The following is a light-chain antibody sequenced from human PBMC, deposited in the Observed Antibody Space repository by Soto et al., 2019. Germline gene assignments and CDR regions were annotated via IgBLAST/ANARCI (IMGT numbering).Light chain of an antibody. CDR3: QQSFSTPRT. Sequence: DIQMTQSPSSQSASVGDRVTITCRASQSINSYLNWYQQKPGKAPKLLSYAASSLQSGVPSRFSGSGSETDFTLTITSLQPDDFATYYCQQSFSTPRTFGQGTRVEI. V-gene: IGKV1-39*01. CDR1: QSINSY. CDR2: AAS. J-gene: IGKJ1*01.